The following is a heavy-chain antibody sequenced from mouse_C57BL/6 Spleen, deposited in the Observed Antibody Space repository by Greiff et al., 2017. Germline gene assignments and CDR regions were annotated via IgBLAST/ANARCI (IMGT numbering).Heavy chain of an antibody. CDR1: GFTFSSYG. CDR2: ISSGGSYT. J-gene: IGHJ4*01. CDR3: ARSDWDNYAMDY. D-gene: IGHD4-1*01. Sequence: EVQGVESGGDLVKPGGSLKLSCAASGFTFSSYGMSWVRQTPDKRLEWVATISSGGSYTYYPDSVKGRFTISRDNAKNTLYLQMSSLKSEDTAMYYCARSDWDNYAMDYWGQGTSVTVSS. V-gene: IGHV5-6*01.